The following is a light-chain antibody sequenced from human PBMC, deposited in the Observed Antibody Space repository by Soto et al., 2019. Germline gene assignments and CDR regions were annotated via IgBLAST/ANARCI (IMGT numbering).Light chain of an antibody. V-gene: IGLV1-40*01. CDR2: GNN. J-gene: IGLJ1*01. CDR3: QSYDSSLSGYV. Sequence: QSALTQPPSASATPGQRVTISCSGSSSNIGSNSVNWYQQLPGTAPKLLIYGNNNRPSGVPARFSGSKSGTSASLAIAGLQAEDEGDYYCQSYDSSLSGYVFGTGTKVTVL. CDR1: SSNIGSNS.